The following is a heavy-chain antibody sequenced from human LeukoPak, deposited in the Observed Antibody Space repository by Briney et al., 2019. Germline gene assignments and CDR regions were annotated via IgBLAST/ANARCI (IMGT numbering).Heavy chain of an antibody. D-gene: IGHD3-10*01. J-gene: IGHJ5*01. CDR1: RFALTNSW. CDR3: ARDGIRGVTVLDS. Sequence: GGSLRLSCAVSRFALTNSWMTWVRQVPGKGLEWVAIINEDGSMKYYMDSVKGRFTISTDDAKNSVYLQMNSLRAEDTAVYYCARDGIRGVTVLDSWGQGTLVTVPS. CDR2: INEDGSMK. V-gene: IGHV3-7*01.